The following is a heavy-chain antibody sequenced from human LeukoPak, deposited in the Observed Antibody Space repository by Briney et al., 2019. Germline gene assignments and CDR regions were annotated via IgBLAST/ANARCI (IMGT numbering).Heavy chain of an antibody. D-gene: IGHD3-22*01. V-gene: IGHV4-39*07. CDR1: GGSISSSSYY. CDR2: IYYSGST. CDR3: ARDRFDDSSGYYYHYYYYMNV. J-gene: IGHJ6*03. Sequence: TSETLSLTCTVSGGSISSSSYYWGWIRQPPGKGLEWIGSIYYSGSTHYNPSLKSRVTISVDTSKNQFSLKLSSVTAADTAVYFCARDRFDDSSGYYYHYYYYMNVWGKGTTVTVSS.